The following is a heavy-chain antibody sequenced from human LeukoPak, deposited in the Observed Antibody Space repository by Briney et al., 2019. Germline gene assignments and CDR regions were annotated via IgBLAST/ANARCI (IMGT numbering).Heavy chain of an antibody. CDR2: ISYDGSDK. CDR1: GFTFSSYA. Sequence: GGSLRLSCAASGFTFSSYAMYWVRQAPGKGLEWVAVISYDGSDKSYADSVKGRFTISRDNAKNSLFLQMNSLRAEDTAVYYCARVLRYCSGGNCYSGGLGYMDVWGKGTTVTISS. V-gene: IGHV3-30*04. J-gene: IGHJ6*03. D-gene: IGHD2-15*01. CDR3: ARVLRYCSGGNCYSGGLGYMDV.